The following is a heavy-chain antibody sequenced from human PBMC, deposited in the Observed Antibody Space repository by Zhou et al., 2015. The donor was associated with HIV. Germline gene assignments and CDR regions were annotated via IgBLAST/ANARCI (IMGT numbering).Heavy chain of an antibody. D-gene: IGHD2-2*01. Sequence: QVQLVQSGAEVKKPGSSVKVSCKASGGTFSSYAISWVRQAPGQGLEWMGGIIPIFGTANYAQKFQGRVTITADESTSTAYMELSSLRSEDTAVYYCARGDVEGYAIAHYQTMDVWGQGTTVIVS. V-gene: IGHV1-69*01. CDR1: GGTFSSYA. CDR2: IIPIFGTA. J-gene: IGHJ6*02. CDR3: ARGDVEGYAIAHYQTMDV.